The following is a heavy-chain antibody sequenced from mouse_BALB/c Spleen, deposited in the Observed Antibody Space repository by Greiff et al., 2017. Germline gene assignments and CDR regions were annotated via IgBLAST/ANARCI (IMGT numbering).Heavy chain of an antibody. V-gene: IGHV7-3*02. J-gene: IGHJ3*01. CDR1: GFTFTDYY. Sequence: EVKLVESGGGLVQPGGSLRLSCATSGFTFTDYYMSWVRQPPGKALEWLGFIRNKANGYTTEYSASVKGRFTISRDNSQSILYLQMNTLRAEDSATYYCARDPYDYDGDGFAYWGQGTLVTVSA. CDR3: ARDPYDYDGDGFAY. CDR2: IRNKANGYTT. D-gene: IGHD2-4*01.